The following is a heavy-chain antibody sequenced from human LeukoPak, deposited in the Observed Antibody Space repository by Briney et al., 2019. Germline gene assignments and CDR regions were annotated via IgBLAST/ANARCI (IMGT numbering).Heavy chain of an antibody. CDR1: GYTFTSHA. Sequence: ASVKLSCKASGYTFTSHALHWVRQAPGEGLEWMAWINGATGNTEYSQKFQARVTITRDTSASTAYMELSSLRSEDTAVYYCARSIIIVPNTSYYYYYMDVWGQGTTATASS. D-gene: IGHD2/OR15-2a*01. CDR2: INGATGNT. J-gene: IGHJ6*02. V-gene: IGHV1-3*01. CDR3: ARSIIIVPNTSYYYYYMDV.